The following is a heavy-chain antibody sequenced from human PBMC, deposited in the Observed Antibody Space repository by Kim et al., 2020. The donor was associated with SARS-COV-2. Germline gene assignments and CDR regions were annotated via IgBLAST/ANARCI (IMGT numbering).Heavy chain of an antibody. CDR1: GFTFSSYA. J-gene: IGHJ6*02. D-gene: IGHD3-10*01. CDR2: ISGSGGST. Sequence: GGSLRLSCAASGFTFSSYAMSWVRQAPGKGLEWVSAISGSGGSTYYADSVKGRFTISRDNSKNTLYLQMNSLRAEDTAVYYCAKAGGGSGSRYYYYYYGMDVWGQGTTVTVSS. CDR3: AKAGGGSGSRYYYYYYGMDV. V-gene: IGHV3-23*01.